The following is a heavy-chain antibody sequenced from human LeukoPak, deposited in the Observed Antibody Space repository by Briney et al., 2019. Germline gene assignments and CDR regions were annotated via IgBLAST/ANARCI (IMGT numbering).Heavy chain of an antibody. J-gene: IGHJ3*02. V-gene: IGHV1-69*13. CDR3: AREIAVAGTAFDI. CDR1: GGTFSSYA. Sequence: GASVKVSCKASGGTFSSYAISWVRQAPGQGLEWMGGIIPIFGTANYAQKFQGRVTITADESTSTAYMELSSLRSEDTAVYYCAREIAVAGTAFDIWGQGTMVTVSS. CDR2: IIPIFGTA. D-gene: IGHD6-19*01.